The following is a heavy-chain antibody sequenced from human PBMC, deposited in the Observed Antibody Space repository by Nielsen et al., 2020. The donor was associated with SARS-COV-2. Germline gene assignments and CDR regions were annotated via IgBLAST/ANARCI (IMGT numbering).Heavy chain of an antibody. CDR3: ARLDSSGYYHPYWYFDL. J-gene: IGHJ2*01. D-gene: IGHD3-22*01. V-gene: IGHV1-69*04. Sequence: SVKVSCKASGGTFSSYAISWVRRAPGQGLEWMGRIIPILGIANYAQKFQGRVTITADESTSTAYMELSSLRSEDTAVYYCARLDSSGYYHPYWYFDLWGRGTLVTVS. CDR2: IIPILGIA. CDR1: GGTFSSYA.